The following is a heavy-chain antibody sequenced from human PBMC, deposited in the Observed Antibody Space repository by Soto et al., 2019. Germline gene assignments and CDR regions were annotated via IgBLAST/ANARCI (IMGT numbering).Heavy chain of an antibody. CDR1: GYSFTSYW. V-gene: IGHV5-51*01. D-gene: IGHD1-1*01. CDR3: ASRKRTSDAFDI. CDR2: IYLDDSDT. Sequence: PGESLKISCXASGYSFTSYWIGWVRQMPGKGLEWMGIIYLDDSDTRYSPSFQGQVTISGDKSISTAYPQWSSLKASDTAMYYCASRKRTSDAFDIWGQGTMVTVSS. J-gene: IGHJ3*02.